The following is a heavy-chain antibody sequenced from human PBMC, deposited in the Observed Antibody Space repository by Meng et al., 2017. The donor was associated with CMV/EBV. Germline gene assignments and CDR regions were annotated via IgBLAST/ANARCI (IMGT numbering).Heavy chain of an antibody. D-gene: IGHD5-24*01. J-gene: IGHJ4*02. CDR1: GGSISSSSYY. Sequence: SETLSLTCTVSGGSISSSSYYWGWIRQPPGKGLVWIGSIYYSGSTYYNPSLKSRVTISVDTSKNQFSLKLSSVTAADTAVYYCARLDGDGGQDYWGQGTLVTVSS. CDR3: ARLDGDGGQDY. CDR2: IYYSGST. V-gene: IGHV4-39*01.